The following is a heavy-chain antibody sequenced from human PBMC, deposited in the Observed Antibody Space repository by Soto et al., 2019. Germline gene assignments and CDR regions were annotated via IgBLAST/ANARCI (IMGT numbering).Heavy chain of an antibody. D-gene: IGHD3-3*01. V-gene: IGHV1-18*01. Sequence: ASVKVSCKTSGYTFSSYGIGWVRQAPGQGPEWMGWISGYNGKTLYAQKFRGRVTVTTDTSTSTVYMELRSLRSDDTALYYCATDPSVARRLILALATYFHFWGQGTLVTVSS. J-gene: IGHJ4*02. CDR3: ATDPSVARRLILALATYFHF. CDR2: ISGYNGKT. CDR1: GYTFSSYG.